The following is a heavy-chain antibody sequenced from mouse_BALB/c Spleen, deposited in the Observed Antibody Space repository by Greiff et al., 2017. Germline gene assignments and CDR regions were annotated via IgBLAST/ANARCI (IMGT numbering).Heavy chain of an antibody. CDR1: GFSLTSYG. D-gene: IGHD2-4*01. CDR2: IWSGGST. V-gene: IGHV2-2*02. Sequence: VMLVESGPGLVQPSQSLSITCTVSGFSLTSYGVHWVRQSPGKGLEWLGVIWSGGSTDYNAAFISRLSISKDNSKSQVFFKMNSLQANDTAIYYCARNDGSYYDYDDGYYFDYWGQGTTLTVSS. CDR3: ARNDGSYYDYDDGYYFDY. J-gene: IGHJ2*01.